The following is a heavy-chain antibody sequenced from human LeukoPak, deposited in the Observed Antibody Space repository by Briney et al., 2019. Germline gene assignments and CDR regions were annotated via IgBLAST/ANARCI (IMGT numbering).Heavy chain of an antibody. CDR2: IIPIFGTA. D-gene: IGHD3-10*01. CDR1: GGTFSSYA. J-gene: IGHJ4*02. V-gene: IGHV1-69*13. CDR3: ARTAALWFGELH. Sequence: ASVKVSCKASGGTFSSYAISWVRQAPGQGLEWMGGIIPIFGTANYAQKFQGRVTITADESTSTAYMELSSLRSEDTAVYYCARTAALWFGELHWGQGTLVTVSS.